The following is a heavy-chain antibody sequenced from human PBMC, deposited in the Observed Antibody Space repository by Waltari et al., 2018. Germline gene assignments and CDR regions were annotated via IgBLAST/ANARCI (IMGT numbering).Heavy chain of an antibody. CDR1: GGTFSSYA. CDR3: ARDLVDTAMVTYWFDP. D-gene: IGHD5-18*01. CDR2: IIPIFGTA. J-gene: IGHJ5*02. V-gene: IGHV1-69*12. Sequence: QVQLVQSGAEVKKPGSSVKVSCKASGGTFSSYAIRWVRQAPGQGLEWMGGIIPIFGTANYAQKFQGRVTITADESTSTAYMELSSLRSEDTAVYYCARDLVDTAMVTYWFDPWGQGTLVTVSS.